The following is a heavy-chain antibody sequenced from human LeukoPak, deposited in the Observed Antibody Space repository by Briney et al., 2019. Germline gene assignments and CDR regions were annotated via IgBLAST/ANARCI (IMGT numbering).Heavy chain of an antibody. J-gene: IGHJ3*01. CDR3: ARVEVPVGHDVFRF. CDR1: GDSVSSNSVA. D-gene: IGHD1-1*01. CDR2: TYYRSRWHY. V-gene: IGHV6-1*01. Sequence: SQTLSLTCAISGDSVSSNSVAWNWIRQSPSRGLEWLGRTYYRSRWHYDYAPSLQSRIVINPGTSRNQFSLQLNSMTPDDAAVYYCARVEVPVGHDVFRFWGQGIVVTVSS.